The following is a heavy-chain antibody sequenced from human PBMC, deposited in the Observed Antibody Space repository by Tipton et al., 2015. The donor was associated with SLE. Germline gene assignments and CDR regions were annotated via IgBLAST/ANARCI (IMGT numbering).Heavy chain of an antibody. Sequence: TLSLTCAVYGGSFSSYYWSCIRQPPGKGLEWIGYIYTSGSTNYNPSLKSRVTISVDTSKNQFSLKLSSVTAADTAVYFCARGYGDYDHWGQGTLVTVSS. D-gene: IGHD4-17*01. CDR3: ARGYGDYDH. J-gene: IGHJ5*02. CDR1: GGSFSSYY. CDR2: IYTSGST. V-gene: IGHV4-4*09.